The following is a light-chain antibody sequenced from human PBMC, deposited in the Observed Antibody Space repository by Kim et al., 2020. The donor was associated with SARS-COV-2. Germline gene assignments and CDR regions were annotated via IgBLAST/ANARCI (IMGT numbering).Light chain of an antibody. CDR3: HSYDDGNRVV. CDR1: SGHLARNY. J-gene: IGLJ2*01. CDR2: APY. Sequence: TIPRPPRSGHLARNYVQCFQTPPGRAPPLFISAPYPRPLGVPDPLSGSLDSSSNSASLTISGLQTEDEADYYCHSYDDGNRVVFGGGTQLTVL. V-gene: IGLV6-57*03.